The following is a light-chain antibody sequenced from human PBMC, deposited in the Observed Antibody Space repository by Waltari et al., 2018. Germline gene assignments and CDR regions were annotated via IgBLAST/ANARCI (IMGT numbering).Light chain of an antibody. Sequence: DIQMTQSPSSLSASIGDRVTITCQASQDIHTYLNWYHQKPGKAPKLLISDASNLETGVPSRFSGSGSRTDFTFTISSLQPEDIATYYCQQYDDLLLTFGGGTKVEI. CDR2: DAS. J-gene: IGKJ4*01. V-gene: IGKV1-33*01. CDR3: QQYDDLLLT. CDR1: QDIHTY.